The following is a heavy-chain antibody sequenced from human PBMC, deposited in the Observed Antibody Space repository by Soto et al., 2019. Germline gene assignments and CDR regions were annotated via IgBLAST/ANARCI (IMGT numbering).Heavy chain of an antibody. V-gene: IGHV1-69*06. CDR1: GGTFSSYA. CDR3: ARARNYYGSGSYSHYYGMDV. D-gene: IGHD3-10*01. Sequence: QVQLVQSGAEVKKPGSSVKVSCKASGGTFSSYAISWVRQAPEQGLEWMGGIIPIFGTANYAQKFQGRVTITADKSTSTAYMELSSLRSEDTAVYYCARARNYYGSGSYSHYYGMDVWGQGTTVTVSS. CDR2: IIPIFGTA. J-gene: IGHJ6*02.